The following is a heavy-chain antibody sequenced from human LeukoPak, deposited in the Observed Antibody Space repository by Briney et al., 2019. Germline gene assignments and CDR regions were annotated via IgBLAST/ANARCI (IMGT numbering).Heavy chain of an antibody. CDR3: ARASYSSGWYEDY. V-gene: IGHV4-59*01. CDR1: GGSISSYY. D-gene: IGHD6-19*01. Sequence: SETLSLTCTVSGGSISSYYWSWIRQPPGKGLEWIGYIYYSGSTNYNPSLKSRVTISVDTSKNQFSLTLSSVTAADTAVYYCARASYSSGWYEDYWGQGTLVTVSS. CDR2: IYYSGST. J-gene: IGHJ4*02.